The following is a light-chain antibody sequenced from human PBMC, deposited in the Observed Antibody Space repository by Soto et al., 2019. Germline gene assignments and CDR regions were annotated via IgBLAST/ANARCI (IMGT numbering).Light chain of an antibody. V-gene: IGKV3-20*01. CDR2: GAS. J-gene: IGKJ4*01. Sequence: EIVLTQAPGTLSLSPGERATLSCRGSQSVSSNYLAWYQRKPGQAPRLLIYGASSRATDIPNSFSGSGSGTALPLTITRLEPEHVAVYFCEQYGGSPPTFGSGTKVQIK. CDR3: EQYGGSPPT. CDR1: QSVSSNY.